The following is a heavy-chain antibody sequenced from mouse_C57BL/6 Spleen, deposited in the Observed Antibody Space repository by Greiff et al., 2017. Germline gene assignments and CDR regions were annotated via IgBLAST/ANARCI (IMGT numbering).Heavy chain of an antibody. CDR2: IDPEDGET. CDR3: ACGEALIAY. V-gene: IGHV14-2*01. J-gene: IGHJ3*01. Sequence: DVKLVESGAELVKPGASVKLSCTASGFNIKDYYMHWVKQRTEQGLEWIGRIDPEDGETKYAAKFQGKATITADTSSNTAYLELSSLTSVDTAVYYCACGEALIAYWGQGTLVTVSA. CDR1: GFNIKDYY.